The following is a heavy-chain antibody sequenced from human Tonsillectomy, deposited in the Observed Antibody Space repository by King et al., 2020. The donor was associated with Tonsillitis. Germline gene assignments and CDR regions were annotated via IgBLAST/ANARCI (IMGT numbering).Heavy chain of an antibody. CDR2: ISSSSSTI. CDR1: GFTFSSYS. V-gene: IGHV3-48*02. D-gene: IGHD3-22*01. Sequence: VQLVESGGGLVQPGGSLRLSCAASGFTFSSYSMNWVRQAPGKGLEWVSYISSSSSTIYYADSVKGRFTISRDNAKNSLYLQMNSLRDEDTAVYYCARDPPGDDSCCYYPNYFDYWGQGTLVTVSS. J-gene: IGHJ4*02. CDR3: ARDPPGDDSCCYYPNYFDY.